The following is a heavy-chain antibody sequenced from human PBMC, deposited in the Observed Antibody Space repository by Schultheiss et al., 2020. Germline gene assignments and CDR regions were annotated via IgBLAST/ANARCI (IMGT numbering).Heavy chain of an antibody. CDR3: ARMRTGSGWCYFDY. CDR1: GGSISSYY. CDR2: IYYSGST. D-gene: IGHD6-19*01. Sequence: SQTLSFTCTVSGGSISSYYWSWIRQPPGKGLEWIGYIYYSGSTNYNPSLKSRVTISVDTSKNQFSLKLSSVTAADTAVYYCARMRTGSGWCYFDYWGQGTLVTVPQ. V-gene: IGHV4-59*08. J-gene: IGHJ4*02.